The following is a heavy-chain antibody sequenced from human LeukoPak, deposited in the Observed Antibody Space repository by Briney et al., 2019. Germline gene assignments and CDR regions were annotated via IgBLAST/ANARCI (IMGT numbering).Heavy chain of an antibody. CDR2: INPNSGGT. CDR1: GYTFTGYY. J-gene: IGHJ6*02. Sequence: ASVKVSCKASGYTFTGYYMHWVRQAPGQGLEWMGWINPNSGGTNYAQKFQGRVTMTRDTSISTAYMELSRLRSDDTAVYYCARDLGSSSQPHYYYYYGMDVWGQGTTVTVSS. CDR3: ARDLGSSSQPHYYYYYGMDV. D-gene: IGHD6-6*01. V-gene: IGHV1-2*02.